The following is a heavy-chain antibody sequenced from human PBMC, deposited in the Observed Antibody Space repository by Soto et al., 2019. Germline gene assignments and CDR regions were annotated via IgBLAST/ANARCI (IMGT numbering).Heavy chain of an antibody. J-gene: IGHJ4*02. V-gene: IGHV4-30-2*01. CDR2: IYHGGST. Sequence: SETLSLTCAVSGGSISSGGYSWSWIRQPPGKGLEWIGYIYHGGSTYYNPSLKSRVTISVDRSKNQFSLKLSSVTAADTALFYFARHPGYYDILTGYTTYYFDYWGQGILVT. D-gene: IGHD3-9*01. CDR1: GGSISSGGYS. CDR3: ARHPGYYDILTGYTTYYFDY.